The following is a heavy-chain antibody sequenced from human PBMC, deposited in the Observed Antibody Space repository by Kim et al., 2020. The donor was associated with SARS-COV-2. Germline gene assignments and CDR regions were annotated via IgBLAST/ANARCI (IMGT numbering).Heavy chain of an antibody. D-gene: IGHD5-12*01. CDR2: IIPILGIA. CDR1: GGTFSSYA. CDR3: ARGDIVATIKGSHFDY. V-gene: IGHV1-69*04. J-gene: IGHJ4*02. Sequence: SVKVSCKASGGTFSSYAISWVRQAPGQGLEWMGRIIPILGIANYAQKFQGRVTITADKSTSTAYMELSSLRSEDTAVYYCARGDIVATIKGSHFDYWGQGTLVTVSS.